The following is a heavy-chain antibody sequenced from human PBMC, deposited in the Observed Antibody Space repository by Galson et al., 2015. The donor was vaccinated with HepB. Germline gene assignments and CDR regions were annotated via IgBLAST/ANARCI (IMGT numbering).Heavy chain of an antibody. CDR3: ARAVVPAAPSDS. D-gene: IGHD2-2*01. V-gene: IGHV1-2*02. CDR1: PYTLTKYY. J-gene: IGHJ5*01. CDR2: INPNSGRT. Sequence: SVKVSCKASPYTLTKYYIHWVRQAPGQGLHWVGWINPNSGRTNYAPILQARVTMSRDTSINTVYMDLSSLRSDDSAIYFCARAVVPAAPSDSWGQGTLVTVSS.